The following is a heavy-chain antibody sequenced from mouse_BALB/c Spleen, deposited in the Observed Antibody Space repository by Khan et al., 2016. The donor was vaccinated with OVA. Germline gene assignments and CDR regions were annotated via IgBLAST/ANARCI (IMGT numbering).Heavy chain of an antibody. V-gene: IGHV5-9-3*01. Sequence: VELVESGGGVVKPGGSLKLSCSASGFTFSSFAMSWVRQTPEKRLEWVATISSGGHYPFYPDSVQGRFTISRDSARTTLYLQMISLRSEDTAMYYSARSLVDSYDMDYWGQGTSVTVSS. CDR1: GFTFSSFA. CDR2: ISSGGHYP. D-gene: IGHD2-13*01. CDR3: ARSLVDSYDMDY. J-gene: IGHJ4*01.